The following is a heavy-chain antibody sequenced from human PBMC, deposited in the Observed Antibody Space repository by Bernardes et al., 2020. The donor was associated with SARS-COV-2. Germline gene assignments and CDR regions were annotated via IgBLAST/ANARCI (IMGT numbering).Heavy chain of an antibody. CDR3: ASGANSLFL. Sequence: GSLRLSCAASGFTFSSYNMNWVRQAPGKGLECVSHISGSSTTIYYADSVEGRFTISRDNAKNSLYLQMNSLRDEDTAVYYCASGANSLFLWGQGTLVTVSS. V-gene: IGHV3-48*02. D-gene: IGHD7-27*01. CDR1: GFTFSSYN. CDR2: ISGSSTTI. J-gene: IGHJ4*02.